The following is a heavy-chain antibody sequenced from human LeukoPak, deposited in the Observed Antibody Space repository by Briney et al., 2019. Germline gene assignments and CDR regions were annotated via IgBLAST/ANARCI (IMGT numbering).Heavy chain of an antibody. J-gene: IGHJ6*03. Sequence: GGSLRLSCAASGFTFSTYGMHWVRQAPGKGLEWVSAISGSGGSTYYADSVKGRFTISRDNSKNTLYLQMNSLRAEDTAVYYCAKQPYYYYYYMDVWGKGTTVTVSS. CDR2: ISGSGGST. CDR1: GFTFSTYG. CDR3: AKQPYYYYYYMDV. V-gene: IGHV3-23*01.